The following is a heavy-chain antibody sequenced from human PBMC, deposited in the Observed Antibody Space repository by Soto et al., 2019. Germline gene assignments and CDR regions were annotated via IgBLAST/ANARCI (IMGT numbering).Heavy chain of an antibody. D-gene: IGHD6-13*01. CDR2: IYYSGST. Sequence: SETLSLTCTVSGGSISSYYWSWIRQPPGKGLEWIGYIYYSGSTNYNPSLKSRVTISVDTSKNQFSLKLSSVTAADTAVYYCARWTGAAGSPPFDYWGQGTLVTVSS. V-gene: IGHV4-59*01. J-gene: IGHJ4*02. CDR1: GGSISSYY. CDR3: ARWTGAAGSPPFDY.